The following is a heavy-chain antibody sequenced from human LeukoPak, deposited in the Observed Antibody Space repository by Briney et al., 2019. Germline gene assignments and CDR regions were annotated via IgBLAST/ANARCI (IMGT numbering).Heavy chain of an antibody. D-gene: IGHD3-16*02. CDR1: GFTFSSYA. CDR3: AVTESGYDYVWGSYPGDAFDI. J-gene: IGHJ3*02. V-gene: IGHV3-30*04. CDR2: ISYDGSNK. Sequence: SLRLCCAASGFTFSSYAMHWVRQAPGMGLEWVAVISYDGSNKYYADSVKGRFTISRDNSKNTLYLQMNSLRAEDTAVYYCAVTESGYDYVWGSYPGDAFDIWGQGTMVTASS.